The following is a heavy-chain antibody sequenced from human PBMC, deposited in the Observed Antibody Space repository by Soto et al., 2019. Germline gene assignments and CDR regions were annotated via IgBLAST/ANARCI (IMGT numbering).Heavy chain of an antibody. CDR2: IYYSERTSYNSGST. Sequence: SETLSLTCTVSGGSISRSTYYWGWIRQPPGKGLEWIGSIYYSERTSYNSGSTYYSPSLKSRVTISGDTSKSQFSLKLSSVTAADTAVYYCARHTRNQFDPWGQGTLVTVSS. CDR1: GGSISRSTYY. V-gene: IGHV4-39*01. CDR3: ARHTRNQFDP. J-gene: IGHJ5*02.